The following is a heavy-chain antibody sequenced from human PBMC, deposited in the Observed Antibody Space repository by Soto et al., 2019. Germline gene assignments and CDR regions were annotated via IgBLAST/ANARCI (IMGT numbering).Heavy chain of an antibody. J-gene: IGHJ4*02. CDR1: GYSFAGYW. CDR2: IDPSDSQT. V-gene: IGHV5-10-1*01. D-gene: IGHD3-22*01. CDR3: ARKIYDSDTGPNFQYYFDS. Sequence: GESLKISCXGSGYSFAGYWITWVRQKPGKGLEWMGRIDPSDSQTYYSPSFRGHVTISVTKSITTVFLQWSSLRASDTAMYYCARKIYDSDTGPNFQYYFDSWGQGTPVTVSS.